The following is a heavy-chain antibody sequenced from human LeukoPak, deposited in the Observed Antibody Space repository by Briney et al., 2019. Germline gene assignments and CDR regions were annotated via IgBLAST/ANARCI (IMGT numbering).Heavy chain of an antibody. D-gene: IGHD3-10*01. J-gene: IGHJ3*02. V-gene: IGHV3-74*01. Sequence: GGSLRLSCAASGFTFSSYWMHWVRQVPGKGLVWVSRINSDGSRTSYADSVKGRFTISRDNAKNTLYVQMNSLRAEDTAVYYCSTGSGHAFDIWGRGTMVTVSS. CDR2: INSDGSRT. CDR1: GFTFSSYW. CDR3: STGSGHAFDI.